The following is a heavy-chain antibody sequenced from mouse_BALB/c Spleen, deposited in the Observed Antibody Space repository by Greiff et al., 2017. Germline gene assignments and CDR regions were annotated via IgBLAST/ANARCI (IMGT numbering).Heavy chain of an antibody. Sequence: VQLQQPGAELVKPGASVKLSCKASGYTFTSYYMYWVKQRPGQGLEWIGGINPSNGGTNFNEKFKSKATLTVDKSSSTAYMQLSSLTSEDSAVYYCTRLSTTVVAPMDYWGQGTSVTVSS. V-gene: IGHV1S81*02. D-gene: IGHD1-1*01. CDR1: GYTFTSYY. CDR2: INPSNGGT. J-gene: IGHJ4*01. CDR3: TRLSTTVVAPMDY.